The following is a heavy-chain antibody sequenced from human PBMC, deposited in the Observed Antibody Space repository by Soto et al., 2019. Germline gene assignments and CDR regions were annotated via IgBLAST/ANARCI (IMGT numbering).Heavy chain of an antibody. V-gene: IGHV3-30*18. CDR2: ISYDGSNK. J-gene: IGHJ4*02. Sequence: QVQLVESGGGVVQPGRSLRLSCAASGFTFSSYAMHWVRQAPGKGLEWVAVISYDGSNKYYADSVKGRSTISRDNSKNTLYLQMSSLRAEDTAVYYCAKAISGWYYDYWGQGTLVTVSS. D-gene: IGHD6-19*01. CDR3: AKAISGWYYDY. CDR1: GFTFSSYA.